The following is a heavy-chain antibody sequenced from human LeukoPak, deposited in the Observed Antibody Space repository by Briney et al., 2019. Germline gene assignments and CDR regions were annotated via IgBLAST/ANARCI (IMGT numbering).Heavy chain of an antibody. CDR3: ARALFLGVYFPKWFDP. J-gene: IGHJ5*02. CDR2: INHSGST. V-gene: IGHV4-34*01. CDR1: GGSFSGYY. D-gene: IGHD3-3*01. Sequence: PSETLSLTCAVYGGSFSGYYWSWIRQPPGKGLEWIGEINHSGSTNYNPSLKSRVTISVDTSKNQFSLKLSSVTAADTAVYYCARALFLGVYFPKWFDPWGQGTLGTVSS.